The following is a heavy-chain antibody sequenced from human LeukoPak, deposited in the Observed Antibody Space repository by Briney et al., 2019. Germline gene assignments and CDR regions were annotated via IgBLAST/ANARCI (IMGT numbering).Heavy chain of an antibody. CDR1: GYTFTTYG. Sequence: ASVKVSCKASGYTFTTYGIIWVRQAPGQGLEWMGWISAYNGNTNYAQKVQGRVTMSTDTSTRTAYMELRSLRSDDTAVYYCARAAAPNYYYFYGVDVWGQGTTVTVSS. CDR3: ARAAAPNYYYFYGVDV. V-gene: IGHV1-18*01. CDR2: ISAYNGNT. D-gene: IGHD6-13*01. J-gene: IGHJ6*02.